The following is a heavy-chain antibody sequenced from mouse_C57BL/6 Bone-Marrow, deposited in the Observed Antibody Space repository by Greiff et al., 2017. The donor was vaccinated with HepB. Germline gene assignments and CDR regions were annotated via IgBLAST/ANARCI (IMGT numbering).Heavy chain of an antibody. CDR2: IDPSDSYT. D-gene: IGHD2-3*01. J-gene: IGHJ4*01. CDR1: GYTFTSYW. V-gene: IGHV1-50*01. Sequence: VQLQQPGAELVKPGASVKLSCKASGYTFTSYWMQWVKQRPGQGLEWIGEIDPSDSYTNYNQKFKGKATLTVDTSSSTAYMQLSSLTSEDSAVYYCARDDGSNDWGQGTSVTVSS. CDR3: ARDDGSND.